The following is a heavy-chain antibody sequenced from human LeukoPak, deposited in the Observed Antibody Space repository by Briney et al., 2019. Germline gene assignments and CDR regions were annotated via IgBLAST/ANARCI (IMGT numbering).Heavy chain of an antibody. Sequence: GGSLRLSCTVSGFTVSSNSMSWVCQAPGKGLEWVSFIYSDNTHYSDSVKGRFTISRDNSRNTLYLQMNSLRADDTARYYCAKDFVYGSRFPRPLDYWGQGTLVTVSS. V-gene: IGHV3-53*01. J-gene: IGHJ4*02. D-gene: IGHD3-3*01. CDR2: IYSDNT. CDR1: GFTVSSNS. CDR3: AKDFVYGSRFPRPLDY.